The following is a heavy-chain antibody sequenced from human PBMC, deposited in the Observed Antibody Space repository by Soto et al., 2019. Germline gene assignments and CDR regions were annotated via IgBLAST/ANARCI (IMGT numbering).Heavy chain of an antibody. Sequence: SLRLSCAASEFSFSSYALNWVRQAPGKGLEWVSAISATGTTTYYADSVKGRFTISRDNSKRTLFLQMDSLSPEDTAVYYCATYSSPFDYWGQGTLVTVS. CDR3: ATYSSPFDY. CDR1: EFSFSSYA. D-gene: IGHD6-13*01. J-gene: IGHJ4*02. V-gene: IGHV3-23*01. CDR2: ISATGTTT.